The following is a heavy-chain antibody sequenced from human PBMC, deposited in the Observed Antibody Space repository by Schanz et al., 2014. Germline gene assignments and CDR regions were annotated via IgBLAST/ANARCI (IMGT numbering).Heavy chain of an antibody. J-gene: IGHJ4*02. CDR1: GYTFSSYG. CDR3: ARGYGDSPTDF. Sequence: QVQLVQSGAEVKKPGASVKVSCKASGYTFSSYGITWVRQAPGQGLEWMGWINPSGGSTTYAQKFQGRVTVTRDTSRSTVYMELSSLRSEDTAVYYCARGYGDSPTDFWGQGTLVTVSS. CDR2: INPSGGST. D-gene: IGHD4-17*01. V-gene: IGHV1-46*01.